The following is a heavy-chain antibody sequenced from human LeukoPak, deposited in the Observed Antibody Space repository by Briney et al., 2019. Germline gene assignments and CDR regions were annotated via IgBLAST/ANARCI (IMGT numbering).Heavy chain of an antibody. CDR3: ATEDYTSGHAGDLGFDP. J-gene: IGHJ5*02. D-gene: IGHD3-10*01. CDR2: IRQDGDGR. V-gene: IGHV3-30*03. CDR1: GFAFSSYV. Sequence: GGSLRLSCAASGFAFSSYVMHWARQAPGEGLEWVAVIRQDGDGRFYGNSVKGRFTISRDNSRNALYLEMDSLRVEDTARYFCATEDYTSGHAGDLGFDPWGQGTLVTVSA.